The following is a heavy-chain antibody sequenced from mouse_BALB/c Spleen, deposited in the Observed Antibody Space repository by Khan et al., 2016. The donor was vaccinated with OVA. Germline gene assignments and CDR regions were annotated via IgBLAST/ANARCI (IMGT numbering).Heavy chain of an antibody. CDR2: VSTGGSYT. Sequence: EVQRVESGGDLVKPGGSLKLSCAASGFTFSTYGMSWVRQAPDKRLEWVATVSTGGSYTYYPDSVKGRFTISRDNAKNTLYLQMSGLSSEDTAMFYCTRLAYYYDSEGFAYWGQGTLVTVSA. J-gene: IGHJ3*01. D-gene: IGHD1-1*01. CDR1: GFTFSTYG. CDR3: TRLAYYYDSEGFAY. V-gene: IGHV5-6*01.